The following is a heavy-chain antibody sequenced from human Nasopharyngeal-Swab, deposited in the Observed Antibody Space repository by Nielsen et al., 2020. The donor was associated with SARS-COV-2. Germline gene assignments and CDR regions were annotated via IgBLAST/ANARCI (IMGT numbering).Heavy chain of an antibody. V-gene: IGHV4-34*01. CDR2: INHSGST. D-gene: IGHD3-9*01. J-gene: IGHJ5*02. Sequence: RQAPGKGLEWSGEINHSGSTNYNPSLKSRVTISVDTSKNQFSLKLSSVTAADTAVYYCASRTGYYDILTGSERSQRPNWFDPWGQGTLVTVSS. CDR3: ASRTGYYDILTGSERSQRPNWFDP.